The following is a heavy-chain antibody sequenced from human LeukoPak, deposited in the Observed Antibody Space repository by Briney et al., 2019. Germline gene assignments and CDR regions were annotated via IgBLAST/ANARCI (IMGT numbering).Heavy chain of an antibody. CDR2: ISYDGSNK. CDR3: AKLGGSSAFDI. D-gene: IGHD2-15*01. CDR1: GFTFSSYG. V-gene: IGHV3-30*18. J-gene: IGHJ3*02. Sequence: GRSLRLSCAASGFTFSSYGMHWVRQAPGKGLEWVAVISYDGSNKYYADSVKGRFTISRDNSKNTLYLQMNSLRAEDTAVYYCAKLGGSSAFDIWGQGTMVTVSS.